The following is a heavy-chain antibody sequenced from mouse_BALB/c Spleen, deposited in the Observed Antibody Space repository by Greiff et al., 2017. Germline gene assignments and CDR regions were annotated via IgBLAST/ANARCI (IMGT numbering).Heavy chain of an antibody. V-gene: IGHV1-80*01. D-gene: IGHD2-14*01. Sequence: VNVVESGAELVRPGSSVKISCKASGYAFSSYWMNWVKQRPGQGLEWIGQIYPGDGDTNYNGKFKGKATLTADKSSSTAYMQLSSLTSEDSAVYFCARNYRYYFDYWGQGTTLTVSS. CDR2: IYPGDGDT. J-gene: IGHJ2*01. CDR3: ARNYRYYFDY. CDR1: GYAFSSYW.